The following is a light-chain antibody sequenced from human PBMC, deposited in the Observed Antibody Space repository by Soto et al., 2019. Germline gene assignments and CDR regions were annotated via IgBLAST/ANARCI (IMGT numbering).Light chain of an antibody. CDR1: QSISSW. J-gene: IGKJ1*01. CDR3: QQYNSYSRWT. V-gene: IGKV1-5*01. Sequence: DIQMTQSPSTLSASVGDRVTITCRASQSISSWLAWYQQKPGKAPKLLIYDASSLEIGVPSRFSGSGSGTEFTLTISGLQPDDFATYYSQQYNSYSRWTFGQGTKVEIK. CDR2: DAS.